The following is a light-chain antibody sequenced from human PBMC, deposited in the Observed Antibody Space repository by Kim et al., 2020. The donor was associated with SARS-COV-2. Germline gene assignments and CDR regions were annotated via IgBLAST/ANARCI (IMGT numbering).Light chain of an antibody. J-gene: IGLJ1*01. Sequence: GVTISCTGGSSNIGAGYDVHWYQQLPGTAPKLLIYGNSNRPSGVPDRFSGSKSGTSASLAITGLQAEDEADYCCQSYDSSLSGYVFGTGTKVTVL. V-gene: IGLV1-40*01. CDR3: QSYDSSLSGYV. CDR2: GNS. CDR1: SSNIGAGYD.